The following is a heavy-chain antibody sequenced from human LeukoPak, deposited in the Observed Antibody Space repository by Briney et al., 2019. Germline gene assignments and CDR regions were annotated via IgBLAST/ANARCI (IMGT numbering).Heavy chain of an antibody. CDR1: GYTFTGYY. V-gene: IGHV1-2*02. D-gene: IGHD5-12*01. J-gene: IGHJ4*02. Sequence: GASVKVSCKASGYTFTGYYMHWVRQAPGQGLEWMGWINPNSGGTNYAQKFQGRVTMTRDTSISTAYMELSRLRSDDTAVYYCVRCRDSGYDPYYFDYWGQGTLVTVSS. CDR2: INPNSGGT. CDR3: VRCRDSGYDPYYFDY.